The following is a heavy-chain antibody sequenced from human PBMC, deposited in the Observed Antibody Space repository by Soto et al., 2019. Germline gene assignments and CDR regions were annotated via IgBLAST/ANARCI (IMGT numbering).Heavy chain of an antibody. Sequence: HPGGSLRLSCAASGFTFSSYGMHWVRQAPGKGLEWVAVISYDGSNKYYADSVKGRFTISRDNSKNTLYLQMNSLRAEDTAVYYCAKARYYDSSGYHDYWGQGTLVTVSS. CDR1: GFTFSSYG. CDR3: AKARYYDSSGYHDY. CDR2: ISYDGSNK. V-gene: IGHV3-30*18. J-gene: IGHJ4*02. D-gene: IGHD3-22*01.